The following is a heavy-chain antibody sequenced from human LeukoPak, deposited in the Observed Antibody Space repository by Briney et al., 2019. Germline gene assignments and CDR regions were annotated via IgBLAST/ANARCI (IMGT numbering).Heavy chain of an antibody. V-gene: IGHV3-21*01. D-gene: IGHD3-3*02. CDR2: ISSHGSDI. Sequence: GGSLRLSCAASGFTFNTYSMNWVRQAPGKGLEWVSSISSHGSDIYYADSVKGRFTISRDNAKNSLHLQMNSLRAEDTAVYYCARDDRDISSYLFDCSGHGKLVSASS. J-gene: IGHJ4*01. CDR1: GFTFNTYS. CDR3: ARDDRDISSYLFDC.